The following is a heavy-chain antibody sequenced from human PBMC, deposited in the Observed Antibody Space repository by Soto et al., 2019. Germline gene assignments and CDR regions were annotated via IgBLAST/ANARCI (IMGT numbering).Heavy chain of an antibody. CDR3: ARQKEQQLGPYNWFDP. CDR1: GGSISSSSYY. CDR2: IYYSGST. D-gene: IGHD6-13*01. J-gene: IGHJ5*02. Sequence: PSETLSLTCTVSGGSISSSSYYWGWIRQPPGKGLEWIGSIYYSGSTYYNPSLKSRVTISVDTSKNQFSLKLSSVTAADTAVYYCARQKEQQLGPYNWFDPWGQGTLVTVSS. V-gene: IGHV4-39*01.